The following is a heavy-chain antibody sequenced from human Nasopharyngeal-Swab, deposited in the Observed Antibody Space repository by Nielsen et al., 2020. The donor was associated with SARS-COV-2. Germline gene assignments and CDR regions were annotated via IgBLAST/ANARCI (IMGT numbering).Heavy chain of an antibody. D-gene: IGHD3-22*01. CDR2: ISWNSGSI. CDR3: AKAGGYPRGIWYFDL. V-gene: IGHV3-9*01. Sequence: GGSLRLSCAASGFTFSSYSMNWVRQAPGKGLEWVSGISWNSGSIGYADSVKGRFTISRDNAKNSLYLQMNSLRAEDTALYYCAKAGGYPRGIWYFDLWGRGTLVTVSS. CDR1: GFTFSSYS. J-gene: IGHJ2*01.